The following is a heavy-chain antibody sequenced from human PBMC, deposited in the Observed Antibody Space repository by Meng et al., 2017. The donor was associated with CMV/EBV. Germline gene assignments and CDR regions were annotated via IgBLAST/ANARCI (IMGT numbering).Heavy chain of an antibody. CDR1: GYTFTSYY. Sequence: VRLVQLGAEVKKPGASVKVSCKASGYTFTSYYMHWVRQAPGQGLEWMGIINPSGGSTSYAQKFQGRVTMTRDTSTSTVYMELSSLRSEDTAVYYCAREEGIAARSDWFDPWGQGTLVT. CDR3: AREEGIAARSDWFDP. D-gene: IGHD6-6*01. CDR2: INPSGGST. J-gene: IGHJ5*02. V-gene: IGHV1-46*01.